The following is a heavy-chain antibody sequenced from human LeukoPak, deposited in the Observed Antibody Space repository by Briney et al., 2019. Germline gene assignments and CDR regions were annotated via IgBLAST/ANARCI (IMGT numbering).Heavy chain of an antibody. D-gene: IGHD5-24*01. Sequence: GGSLRLSCAASGFTFSNYWMSWVRQAPGKGLEWVANIKQGGTEKNYVDSVKGRFTISRDNAKNSLFLQMKSLRAEDTAVYYCARTRWLQLRYFDYWGQGTLVTVSS. V-gene: IGHV3-7*01. CDR2: IKQGGTEK. J-gene: IGHJ4*02. CDR1: GFTFSNYW. CDR3: ARTRWLQLRYFDY.